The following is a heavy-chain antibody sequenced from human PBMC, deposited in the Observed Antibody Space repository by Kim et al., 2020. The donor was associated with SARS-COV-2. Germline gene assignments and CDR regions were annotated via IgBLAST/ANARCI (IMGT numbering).Heavy chain of an antibody. CDR3: ARELYYYDSSGYYGLDY. Sequence: VKGRFTISRDNAKNSLYLQMNSLRAEDTAVYYCARELYYYDSSGYYGLDYWGQGTLVTVSS. J-gene: IGHJ4*02. V-gene: IGHV3-21*01. D-gene: IGHD3-22*01.